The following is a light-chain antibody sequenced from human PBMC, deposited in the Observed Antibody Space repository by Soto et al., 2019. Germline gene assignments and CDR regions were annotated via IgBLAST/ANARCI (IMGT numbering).Light chain of an antibody. CDR1: ESIARH. J-gene: IGKJ5*01. Sequence: DIQMTQSPSSLSASVGDRVTITCRASESIARHLNWYQQKPGKAPKLLIYAASSLQNGVPSRFRGGGSGTDFTLTISNLQPEDFATYSCQQSYSTLSITFGQGTLLEIK. V-gene: IGKV1-39*01. CDR3: QQSYSTLSIT. CDR2: AAS.